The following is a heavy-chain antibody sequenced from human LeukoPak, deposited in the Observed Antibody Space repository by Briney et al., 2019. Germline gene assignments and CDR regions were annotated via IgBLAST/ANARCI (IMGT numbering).Heavy chain of an antibody. Sequence: SETLSLTCTVSGGSISSGDYYWSWIRQPPGKGLEWIGYIYYSGSTYYNPSLKSRVTISVDTSKNQFSLKLSSVAAADTAVYYCARDSSGYLFDYWGQGTLVTVSS. D-gene: IGHD3-22*01. V-gene: IGHV4-30-4*08. J-gene: IGHJ4*02. CDR1: GGSISSGDYY. CDR2: IYYSGST. CDR3: ARDSSGYLFDY.